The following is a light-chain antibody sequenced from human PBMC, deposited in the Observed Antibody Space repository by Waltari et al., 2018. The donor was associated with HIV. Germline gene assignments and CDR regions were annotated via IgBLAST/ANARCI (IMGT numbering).Light chain of an antibody. Sequence: QSALTQPPSASGPPGQTVPLSCTGPRSDIGRYDFVSWYQLQPDKVPKLIIYEVNKRPSGIPDRFSGYKADNTASLTVSGLQTDDEAIYYCSSYASNNTFVVFGGGTRLTVL. CDR1: RSDIGRYDF. J-gene: IGLJ2*01. V-gene: IGLV2-8*01. CDR3: SSYASNNTFVV. CDR2: EVN.